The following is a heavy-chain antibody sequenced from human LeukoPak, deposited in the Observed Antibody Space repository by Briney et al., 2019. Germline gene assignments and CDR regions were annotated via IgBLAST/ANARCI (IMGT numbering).Heavy chain of an antibody. V-gene: IGHV1-69*05. Sequence: SVKVSCKASGGTFSSYAISWVRQAPGQGLEWMGGIIPIFGTANYAQKFQGRVTITTDESTSTAYMELSSLRSEDTAVYYCARGGPDLTHDYYYYMDVWGKGTTVTVSS. CDR3: ARGGPDLTHDYYYYMDV. CDR2: IIPIFGTA. J-gene: IGHJ6*03. CDR1: GGTFSSYA.